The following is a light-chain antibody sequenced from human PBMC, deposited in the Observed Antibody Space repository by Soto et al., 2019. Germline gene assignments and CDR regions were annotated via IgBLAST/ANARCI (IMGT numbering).Light chain of an antibody. Sequence: EIVLTQSPGTLSLSPGERVTLSCRASQSVSSSYLAWYQQKPGQAPRLLIYGASSRATGIPDRFSGSGSGTDFTLTISRLEPEDFAAYYCQQYGTSPLTFGGATKVEIK. CDR2: GAS. CDR1: QSVSSSY. V-gene: IGKV3-20*01. CDR3: QQYGTSPLT. J-gene: IGKJ4*01.